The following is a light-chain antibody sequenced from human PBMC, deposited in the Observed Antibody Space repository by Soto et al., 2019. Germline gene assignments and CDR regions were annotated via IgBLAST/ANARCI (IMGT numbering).Light chain of an antibody. CDR2: RAS. V-gene: IGKV1-5*03. CDR1: QTISTW. J-gene: IGKJ3*01. Sequence: DIQMTQYPSTLSASVGDRVTITCRASQTISTWLAWYQQKPGKAPKLLIHRASSLGTGVPSSFSGSGSGTEFTLTITSMKPDDFATYYCQQYSSNSAFGPGTKVDIK. CDR3: QQYSSNSA.